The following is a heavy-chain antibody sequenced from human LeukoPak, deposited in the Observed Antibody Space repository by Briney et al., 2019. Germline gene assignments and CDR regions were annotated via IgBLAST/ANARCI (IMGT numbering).Heavy chain of an antibody. CDR3: ARHSVPVTPDY. D-gene: IGHD4-17*01. CDR2: IYPGDSDT. J-gene: IGHJ4*02. Sequence: GESLKISCKGSGYSFTNYWIGWVRQMPGKGLEWMGIIYPGDSDTTYSPSFQGQVTISADKSFSTAYLQWSSLKASDTAMYYCARHSVPVTPDYWGQGTLVTVSS. V-gene: IGHV5-51*01. CDR1: GYSFTNYW.